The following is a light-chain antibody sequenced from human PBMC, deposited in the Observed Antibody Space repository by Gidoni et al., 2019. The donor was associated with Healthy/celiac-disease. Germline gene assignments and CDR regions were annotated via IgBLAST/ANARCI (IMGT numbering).Light chain of an antibody. CDR2: AAS. Sequence: AIRMTQSPSSFSASIGDRVTITCRATQGISSYLAWYQQKPGKAPKLLIYAASTLQSWVPSRFSGNGSGTDFTLTISCLQSEDFATYYCQQYYSYPLTFGPGTKVDIK. CDR1: QGISSY. CDR3: QQYYSYPLT. V-gene: IGKV1-8*01. J-gene: IGKJ3*01.